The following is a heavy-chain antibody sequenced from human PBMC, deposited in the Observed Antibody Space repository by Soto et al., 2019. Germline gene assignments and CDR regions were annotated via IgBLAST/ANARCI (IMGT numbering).Heavy chain of an antibody. CDR2: IMPVFRTP. CDR1: GGTFRTAA. J-gene: IGHJ6*02. D-gene: IGHD2-8*01. Sequence: QVHLEQSGAEVKKPGSSVKVSCKASGGTFRTAAVSWVRQAPGQGLEWLGGIMPVFRTPDYAQKLQGRVTITADESTSTAYMELSGLRSDDTAVYYCARDNDRPQLGGNYYYILDVWGQGTTITVSS. V-gene: IGHV1-69*12. CDR3: ARDNDRPQLGGNYYYILDV.